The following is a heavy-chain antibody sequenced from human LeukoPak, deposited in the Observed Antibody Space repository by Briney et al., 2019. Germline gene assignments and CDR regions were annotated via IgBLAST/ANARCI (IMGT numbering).Heavy chain of an antibody. V-gene: IGHV3-43*02. J-gene: IGHJ4*02. CDR1: GFTFGDYA. D-gene: IGHD6-19*01. Sequence: GGSLRLSCAASGFTFGDYAMHWVRHAPGKGLEWVSLIRGDGRTTSYAGSVKGRFTISRDNSKNSLYLQMSSLRGEDTAMYYCAKDAVAGTWLHYWGQGTLVTVSS. CDR3: AKDAVAGTWLHY. CDR2: IRGDGRTT.